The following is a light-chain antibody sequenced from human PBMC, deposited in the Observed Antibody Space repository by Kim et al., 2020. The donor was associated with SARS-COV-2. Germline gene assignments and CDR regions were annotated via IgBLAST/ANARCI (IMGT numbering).Light chain of an antibody. Sequence: AAVGNRVTITCRASQHIMSYLNWYQKQPGTAPKLLISGASTLETQVTSRFGGSGSGTDFTLTISGLQPEDSATYYCLQTFSTPLTFGGGTKVDIK. V-gene: IGKV1-39*01. CDR2: GAS. CDR3: LQTFSTPLT. J-gene: IGKJ4*01. CDR1: QHIMSY.